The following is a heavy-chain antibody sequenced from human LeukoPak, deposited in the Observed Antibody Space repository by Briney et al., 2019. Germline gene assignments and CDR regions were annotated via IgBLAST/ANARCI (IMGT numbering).Heavy chain of an antibody. CDR3: TRDPEMATILFEY. V-gene: IGHV1-69*04. Sequence: GSSVKVSFKASGGTFSSYAISWVRQAPGQGLEWMGRIIPILGIANYAQKFEGRVTITADKSTSTAYMELSSLRSEDTAVYYCTRDPEMATILFEYWGQGTLVTVSS. CDR2: IIPILGIA. J-gene: IGHJ4*02. D-gene: IGHD5-24*01. CDR1: GGTFSSYA.